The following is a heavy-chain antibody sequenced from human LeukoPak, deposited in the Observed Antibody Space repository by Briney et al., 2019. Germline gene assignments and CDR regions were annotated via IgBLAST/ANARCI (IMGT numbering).Heavy chain of an antibody. V-gene: IGHV3-53*01. D-gene: IGHD4/OR15-4a*01. Sequence: PGGSLRLSCTVSGFTVSSNSMSWVRQAPGKGLEWVSFIYSDNTHYSDSVKGRFTISRYNSKNTLYLQMNSLRAEDTAVYYCARRAGAYSHPYYYWGQGTLVTVSS. J-gene: IGHJ4*02. CDR1: GFTVSSNS. CDR3: ARRAGAYSHPYYY. CDR2: IYSDNT.